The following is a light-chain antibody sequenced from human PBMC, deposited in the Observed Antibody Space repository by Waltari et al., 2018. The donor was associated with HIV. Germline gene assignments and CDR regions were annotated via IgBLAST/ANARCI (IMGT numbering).Light chain of an antibody. CDR3: CSYAGRSTHV. CDR2: EVT. CDR1: SSDVGSYNV. V-gene: IGLV2-23*02. J-gene: IGLJ1*01. Sequence: QSALTQPASVSGSPGQSITISCTGTSSDVGSYNVVSWYQQHPGKAPKLMNYEVTKRPSGVSNLFSGSKSGNTASLTISGLQAEDEADYYCCSYAGRSTHVFGTGTKVTVL.